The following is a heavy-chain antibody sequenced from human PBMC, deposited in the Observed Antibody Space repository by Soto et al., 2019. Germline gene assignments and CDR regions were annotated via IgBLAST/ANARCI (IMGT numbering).Heavy chain of an antibody. Sequence: ELQLMESGGGLIKPGGSLRLSCAGSGFSFNTYSMNWVRQAPGKGLEWISYIRRDGNLIYYADSLKGRFTIYRDNAKNSMYLQRSSLGAEATSLFNNATEVGGAFYGSGYLVWGQRTTVTVTS. CDR2: IRRDGNLI. CDR3: ATEVGGAFYGSGYLV. J-gene: IGHJ6*02. V-gene: IGHV3-48*01. CDR1: GFSFNTYS. D-gene: IGHD3-10*01.